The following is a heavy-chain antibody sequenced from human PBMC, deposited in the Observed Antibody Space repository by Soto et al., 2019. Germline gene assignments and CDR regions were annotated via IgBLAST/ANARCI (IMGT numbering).Heavy chain of an antibody. D-gene: IGHD6-13*01. V-gene: IGHV3-30*18. CDR3: AKDMGYTYYYGMDV. Sequence: PGGSLRLSCAASGFNFSSYGMHWVRQAPGKGLEWVAVISYDGSNKYYADSVKGRFTISRDNSKNTLYLQMNSLRAEDTAVYYCAKDMGYTYYYGMDVWGQGTTVTVSS. J-gene: IGHJ6*02. CDR2: ISYDGSNK. CDR1: GFNFSSYG.